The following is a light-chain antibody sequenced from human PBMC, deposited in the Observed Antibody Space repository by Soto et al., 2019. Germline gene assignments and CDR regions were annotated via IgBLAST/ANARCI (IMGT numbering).Light chain of an antibody. CDR2: AAS. V-gene: IGKV1-8*01. CDR1: QGISSD. CDR3: QQYYSYPRT. Sequence: AIRMTQSPASLSASTLDRFTITCRASQGISSDLAWYQQKPGKAPKLLIYAASTLQSGVPSRFSGSGSGTDFTLTISCLQSEDFATYYCQQYYSYPRTFGQGTKVDIK. J-gene: IGKJ1*01.